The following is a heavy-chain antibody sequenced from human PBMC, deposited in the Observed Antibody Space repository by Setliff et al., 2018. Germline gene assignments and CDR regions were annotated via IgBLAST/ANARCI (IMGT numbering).Heavy chain of an antibody. CDR2: INQSGNT. Sequence: SETLSLTCTVYGGSFSDYYWGWIRQSPGKRPEWIAEINQSGNTNYNPSLNSRVSVSVDTPTNQFSLKVFSVTAADTAVYYCRFWSSYYKNDNWAQGTLVTVSS. D-gene: IGHD3-3*01. CDR1: GGSFSDYY. V-gene: IGHV4-34*01. CDR3: RFWSSYYKNDN. J-gene: IGHJ4*02.